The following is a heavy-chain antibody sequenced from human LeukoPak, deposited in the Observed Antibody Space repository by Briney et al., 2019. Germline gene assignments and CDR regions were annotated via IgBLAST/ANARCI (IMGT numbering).Heavy chain of an antibody. CDR2: IYYSGST. CDR3: ARGGSSWYIKDFDY. J-gene: IGHJ4*02. Sequence: PSETLSLTCTVSGGSISSYYWSWIRQPPGKGLEWIGYIYYSGSTNYNPSLKSRVTISVDTSKNQFSLKLSSVTAADTAVYYCARGGSSWYIKDFDYWGQGTLVTVSS. V-gene: IGHV4-59*01. CDR1: GGSISSYY. D-gene: IGHD6-13*01.